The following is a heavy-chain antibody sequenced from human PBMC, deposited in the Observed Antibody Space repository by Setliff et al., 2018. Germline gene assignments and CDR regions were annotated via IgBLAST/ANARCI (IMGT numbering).Heavy chain of an antibody. D-gene: IGHD6-13*01. J-gene: IGHJ4*02. CDR1: GYTLSRHY. V-gene: IGHV1-46*01. CDR3: ARAGSAAAGRKGIFEY. Sequence: ASVKVSRKATGYTLSRHYMHWVRQAPGQGLEWMGIINPGGGSSSSTEKFQGRVTMTRDTSASTVYMEMGNLTSDDTAVYYCARAGSAAAGRKGIFEYWGQGSLVTVSS. CDR2: INPGGGSS.